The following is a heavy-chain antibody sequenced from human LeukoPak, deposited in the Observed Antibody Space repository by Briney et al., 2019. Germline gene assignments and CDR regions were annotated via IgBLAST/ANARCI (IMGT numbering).Heavy chain of an antibody. J-gene: IGHJ4*02. D-gene: IGHD2-21*02. CDR2: IYHSGST. V-gene: IGHV4-30-2*01. Sequence: RTSQTLSLTCAVSGGSISSGGYSWSWIRQPPGKGLEWIGYIYHSGSTYYNPSLQSRVTISADTSKNQFALDLRSVTAADTAVYYCTRDIGDFVSDFWGQGTLVTVSS. CDR1: GGSISSGGYS. CDR3: TRDIGDFVSDF.